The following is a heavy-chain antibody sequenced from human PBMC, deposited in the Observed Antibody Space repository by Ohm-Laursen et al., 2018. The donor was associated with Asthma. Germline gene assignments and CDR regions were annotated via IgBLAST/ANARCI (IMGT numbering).Heavy chain of an antibody. V-gene: IGHV3-23*01. CDR1: GFTFNKHH. CDR2: IDGSGGRT. D-gene: IGHD2-15*01. J-gene: IGHJ4*02. CDR3: AKDSSEVVAADEY. Sequence: SLRLSCAASGFTFNKHHMTWVRQAPGKWLEWVSAIDGSGGRTYYADSVKGRFTISRDNPRNTLYLQMNSLRAEDTAVYYCAKDSSEVVAADEYWGQGTLVTVSS.